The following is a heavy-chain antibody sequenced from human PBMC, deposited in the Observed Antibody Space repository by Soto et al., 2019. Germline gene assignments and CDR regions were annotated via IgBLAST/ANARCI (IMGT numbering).Heavy chain of an antibody. CDR3: V. CDR2: IKQDGSEK. V-gene: IGHV3-7*01. D-gene: IGHD3-10*01. J-gene: IGHJ6*02. CDR1: GFTFSSYW. Sequence: VGSLRLSCAASGFTFSSYWMSWVRQAPGKGLEWVANIKQDGSEKYYVDSVKGRFTISRDNAKNSLSLQMNSSSGYYYYYGMDVWGQGTTVTVSS.